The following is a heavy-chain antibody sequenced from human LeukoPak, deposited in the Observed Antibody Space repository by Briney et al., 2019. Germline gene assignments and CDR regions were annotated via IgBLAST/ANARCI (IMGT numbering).Heavy chain of an antibody. D-gene: IGHD5-18*01. CDR1: GGSVSSGSYY. CDR3: AGEKIQLWFNWFDP. Sequence: SETLSLTCTVSGGSVSSGSYYWSWIRQPPGKGLEWIGYIYYSGSTNYNPSLKSRVTISVDTSKNQFSLKLSSVTAADTAVYYCAGEKIQLWFNWFDPWGQGTLVTVSS. V-gene: IGHV4-61*01. J-gene: IGHJ5*02. CDR2: IYYSGST.